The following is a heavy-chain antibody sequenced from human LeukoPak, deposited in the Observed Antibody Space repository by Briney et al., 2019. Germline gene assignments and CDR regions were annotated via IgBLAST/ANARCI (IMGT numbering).Heavy chain of an antibody. CDR1: GFIFSSYG. CDR3: AKVSLNMVNDAFDI. D-gene: IGHD4/OR15-4a*01. CDR2: IRYDGSRK. J-gene: IGHJ3*02. V-gene: IGHV3-30*02. Sequence: GGSLRLSCAASGFIFSSYGMHWVRQARDKGLEGVAFIRYDGSRKYYADSVKGRFTISRDNSKNTLYLQMNGLRAEDTAMYYCAKVSLNMVNDAFDIWGQGTMVSVSS.